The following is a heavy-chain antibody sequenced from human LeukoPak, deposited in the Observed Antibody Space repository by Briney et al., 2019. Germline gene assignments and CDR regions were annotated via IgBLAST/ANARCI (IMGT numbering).Heavy chain of an antibody. J-gene: IGHJ6*03. D-gene: IGHD6-19*01. Sequence: KPSEPLSLTCAVYGGSFSGYYWSWLRQPPRKGLEWIGEINHSGSTNYNPSLKSRVTISVDTSKNQFSLKLSSVTAADTAVYYCARGRPSSGWYGVYYCYMDVWGKGTTVTVSS. CDR1: GGSFSGYY. CDR2: INHSGST. CDR3: ARGRPSSGWYGVYYCYMDV. V-gene: IGHV4-34*01.